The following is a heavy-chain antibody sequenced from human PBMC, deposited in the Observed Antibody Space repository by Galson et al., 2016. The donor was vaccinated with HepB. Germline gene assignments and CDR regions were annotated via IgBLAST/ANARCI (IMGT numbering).Heavy chain of an antibody. CDR2: ISGTGGST. J-gene: IGHJ2*01. CDR1: GFTFSSYA. V-gene: IGHV3-23*01. Sequence: SLRLSCAASGFTFSSYAMNWVRQAPGKGLEWVSAISGTGGSTYYGDSVKGRFTISRDNSKNTLYLQMNSLRAEDTAVYYCAKVGRAYYDIFKGVDWYFDFWGRGTLLTVSS. D-gene: IGHD3-9*01. CDR3: AKVGRAYYDIFKGVDWYFDF.